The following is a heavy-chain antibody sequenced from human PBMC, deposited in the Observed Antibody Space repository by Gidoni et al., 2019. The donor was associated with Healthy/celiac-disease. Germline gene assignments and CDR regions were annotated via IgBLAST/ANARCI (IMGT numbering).Heavy chain of an antibody. CDR1: GYSISSGYY. V-gene: IGHV4-38-2*02. CDR2: IYHSGST. D-gene: IGHD6-19*01. J-gene: IGHJ5*02. Sequence: QVQLQESGPGLVKPSETLSLTCAGSGYSISSGYYWGWIRQPPGKGLEWIGSIYHSGSTYYTPSLKSRVTISVDTSKNQFSLKLSSVTAADTAVYYCARDQGEAVAWLNWFDPWGQGTLVTVSS. CDR3: ARDQGEAVAWLNWFDP.